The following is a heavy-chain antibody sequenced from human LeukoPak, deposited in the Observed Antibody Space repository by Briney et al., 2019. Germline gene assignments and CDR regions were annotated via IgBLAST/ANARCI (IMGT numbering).Heavy chain of an antibody. CDR3: ARAGSMYSGSFDFDY. J-gene: IGHJ4*02. Sequence: SQTLSLTCTVSGGSISSGGYYWSWIRQPPGKGLEWIGYIYHSGSTYYNPSLKSRVTISVDRSKNQFSLKLSSVTAADTAVYYCARAGSMYSGSFDFDYWGQGTLVTVSS. D-gene: IGHD1-26*01. V-gene: IGHV4-30-2*01. CDR2: IYHSGST. CDR1: GGSISSGGYY.